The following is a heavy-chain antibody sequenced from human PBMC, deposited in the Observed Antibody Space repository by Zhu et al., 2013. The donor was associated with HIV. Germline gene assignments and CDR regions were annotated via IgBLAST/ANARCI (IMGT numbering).Heavy chain of an antibody. CDR3: ARDKGYSSSWYVHYYYYMDV. D-gene: IGHD6-13*01. CDR1: GYTLTGNY. Sequence: QVQLVQSGPEVKKPGASVRVSCKASGYTLTGNYLHWVRQAPGQGLEWLGWMNPRTGGTDYAQKFQGRVTMTRDTSISTAYMELSRLRSDDTAVYYCARDKGYSSSWYVHYYYYMDVWGKGYHGHRLL. J-gene: IGHJ6*03. V-gene: IGHV1-2*02. CDR2: MNPRTGGT.